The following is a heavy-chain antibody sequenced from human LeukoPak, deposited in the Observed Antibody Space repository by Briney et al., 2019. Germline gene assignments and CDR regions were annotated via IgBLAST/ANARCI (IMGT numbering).Heavy chain of an antibody. V-gene: IGHV3-53*01. J-gene: IGHJ4*02. D-gene: IGHD5-12*01. CDR1: GFTVSSNY. CDR2: IYSGGST. Sequence: PGGSLRLSCAASGFTVSSNYMSWVRQALGKGLEWVSVIYSGGSTYYADSVKGRFTISRDNSKNTLYLQMNSLRAEDTAVYYCARGSYSGYDGDDDYWGQGTLVTVSS. CDR3: ARGSYSGYDGDDDY.